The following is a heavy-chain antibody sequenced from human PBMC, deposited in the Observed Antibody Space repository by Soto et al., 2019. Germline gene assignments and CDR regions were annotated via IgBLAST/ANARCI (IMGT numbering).Heavy chain of an antibody. V-gene: IGHV3-13*01. CDR1: GFTFSSYD. CDR3: ARGPSGYYGSGSYSFYYYYYMDV. Sequence: GGSLRLSCAASGFTFSSYDMHWVRQATGKGLEWVSAIGTAGDTYYPGSVKGRFTISRENAKNSLYLQMNSLRAGDTAVYYCARGPSGYYGSGSYSFYYYYYMDVWGKGTTVTVSS. J-gene: IGHJ6*03. CDR2: IGTAGDT. D-gene: IGHD3-10*01.